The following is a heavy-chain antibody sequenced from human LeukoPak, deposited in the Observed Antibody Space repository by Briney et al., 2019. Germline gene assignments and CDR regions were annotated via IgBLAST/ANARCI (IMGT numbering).Heavy chain of an antibody. CDR1: GYTFTSYY. Sequence: ASVKVSCKASGYTFTSYYMHWVRQAPGQGLGWMGTINPSGGSTSYAQKFQGRVTMTRDTSTSTVYMELSSLRSEDTAVYYCARDYGDYLDYWGQGTLVTVSS. V-gene: IGHV1-46*01. D-gene: IGHD4-17*01. CDR3: ARDYGDYLDY. CDR2: INPSGGST. J-gene: IGHJ4*02.